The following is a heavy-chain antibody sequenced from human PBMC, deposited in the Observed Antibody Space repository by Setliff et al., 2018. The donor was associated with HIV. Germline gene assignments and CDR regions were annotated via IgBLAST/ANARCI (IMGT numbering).Heavy chain of an antibody. D-gene: IGHD2-8*01. CDR1: GASISSHY. V-gene: IGHV4-4*08. CDR3: ARESPDGLDY. Sequence: SETLSLTCTVSGASISSHYWSWIRQSPGRELEWIGYIYSNGNTDYNPSLKSRVTISEDTSKNQFSLKVNSVTAADTAMYFCARESPDGLDYWGQGTLVTVSS. J-gene: IGHJ4*02. CDR2: IYSNGNT.